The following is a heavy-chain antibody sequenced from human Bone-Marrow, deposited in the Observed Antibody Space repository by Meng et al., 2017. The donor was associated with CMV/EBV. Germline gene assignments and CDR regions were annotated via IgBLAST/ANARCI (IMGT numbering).Heavy chain of an antibody. D-gene: IGHD6-6*01. V-gene: IGHV3-7*01. J-gene: IGHJ4*02. CDR1: GLSFNSQW. CDR3: VRGGRTSSAYWRD. Sequence: GGSLRLSCAPSGLSFNSQWMTWVRQAPGKGLQWVANINQDGSKTYYVDSVKGRFTISRDNSKNSLYLQVDSLRVEDTAMYYCVRGGRTSSAYWRDWGQGTLVTVSS. CDR2: INQDGSKT.